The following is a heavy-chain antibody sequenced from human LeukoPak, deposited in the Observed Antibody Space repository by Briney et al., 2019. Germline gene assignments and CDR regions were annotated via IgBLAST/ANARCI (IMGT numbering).Heavy chain of an antibody. CDR1: GGSISSSNYC. Sequence: SETLSLTCTVSGGSISSSNYCWGWIRQPPGKGLERIVSVYYSGTPYYNPSLQSRLTISVETSENQFSLRLSSVTAADTAVYYCARHYYDTSGYCPPGAYWGQGTLVTVSS. D-gene: IGHD3-22*01. J-gene: IGHJ4*02. V-gene: IGHV4-39*01. CDR2: VYYSGTP. CDR3: ARHYYDTSGYCPPGAY.